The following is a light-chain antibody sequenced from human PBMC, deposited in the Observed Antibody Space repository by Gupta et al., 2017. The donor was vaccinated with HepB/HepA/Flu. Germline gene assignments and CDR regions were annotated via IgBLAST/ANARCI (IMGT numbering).Light chain of an antibody. J-gene: IGKJ4*01. V-gene: IGKV1-39*01. CDR2: AAA. CDR3: QQSDTTPFS. CDR1: QSISSY. Sequence: DIQMTQSPSSLSASVGDRVTITCRASQSISSYLNWYQHKPGKAPKLLIYAAASLHSGVPSRFSGSGSGTDFTLTISRLQPEDFATYYCQQSDTTPFSFGGGTKVEIK.